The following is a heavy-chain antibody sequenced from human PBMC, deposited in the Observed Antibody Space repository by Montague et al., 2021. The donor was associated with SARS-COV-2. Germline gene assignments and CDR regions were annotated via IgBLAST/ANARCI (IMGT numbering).Heavy chain of an antibody. J-gene: IGHJ5*02. D-gene: IGHD6-19*01. CDR1: GDSVSSNSGA. V-gene: IGHV6-1*01. CDR2: TYYRSKWYV. Sequence: CAISGDSVSSNSGAWNWIRLSPSRGLEWLGRTYYRSKWYVDYAGSVRSRIIINPDTSKNQFSLQMSSVTPDDTAVYYCARSKLLRSGYSSGWYGPGWFDPWGQGTPVTVSS. CDR3: ARSKLLRSGYSSGWYGPGWFDP.